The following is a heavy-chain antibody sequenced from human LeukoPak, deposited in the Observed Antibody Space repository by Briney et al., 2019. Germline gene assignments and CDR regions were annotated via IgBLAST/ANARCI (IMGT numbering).Heavy chain of an antibody. J-gene: IGHJ4*02. CDR3: AKDGYNYDSSGHFDY. Sequence: HTGGSLSLSCAASGFTFSLFAMHWVRQAPGKGLEWVSAISGSGGATYHADADSVKGRFTISRDNSKNALYLEINNLRAEDTAVYYCAKDGYNYDSSGHFDYWGQGTLVTVSS. CDR2: ISGSGGAT. V-gene: IGHV3-23*01. CDR1: GFTFSLFA. D-gene: IGHD3-22*01.